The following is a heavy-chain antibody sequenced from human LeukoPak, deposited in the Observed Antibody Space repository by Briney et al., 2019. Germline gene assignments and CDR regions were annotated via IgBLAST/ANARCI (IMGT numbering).Heavy chain of an antibody. CDR1: EFMFSDYF. J-gene: IGHJ4*02. CDR2: ISSSGGTI. Sequence: GGSLRLSCSASEFMFSDYFMSWIRQAPGKGPEWISSISSSGGTISYAASVKGRFTISRDNARNSLHLQMSSLRADDTAVYYCARDSPGPPIFDYWGQGTLVTVSS. CDR3: ARDSPGPPIFDY. V-gene: IGHV3-11*04. D-gene: IGHD2-2*02.